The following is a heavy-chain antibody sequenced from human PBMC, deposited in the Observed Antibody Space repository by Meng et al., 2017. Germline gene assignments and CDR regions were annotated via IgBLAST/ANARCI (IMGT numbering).Heavy chain of an antibody. V-gene: IGHV5-51*01. J-gene: IGHJ4*02. CDR3: ARRIKPGSSWSRIDY. D-gene: IGHD6-13*01. Sequence: GESLKISCAASGFTFSSYSMNWVRQMPGKGLEWMGIIYPGDSDTRYSPSFQGQVTISADKSISTAYLQWSSLKASDTAMYYCARRIKPGSSWSRIDYWGQGTLVTVSS. CDR2: IYPGDSDT. CDR1: GFTFSSYS.